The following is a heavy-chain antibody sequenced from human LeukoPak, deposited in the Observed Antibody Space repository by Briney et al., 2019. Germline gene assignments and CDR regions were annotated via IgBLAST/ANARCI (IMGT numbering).Heavy chain of an antibody. D-gene: IGHD3-22*01. CDR2: IYYSGST. Sequence: SETLSLTCTVSGGSISSYYWSWLRQPPGKGLEWIGYIYYSGSTNYNPSLKSRVTISVDTSKNQFSLKLSSVTAADTAVYYCARYKYYDSSGYDYWGQGTLVTVSS. CDR3: ARYKYYDSSGYDY. V-gene: IGHV4-59*01. CDR1: GGSISSYY. J-gene: IGHJ4*02.